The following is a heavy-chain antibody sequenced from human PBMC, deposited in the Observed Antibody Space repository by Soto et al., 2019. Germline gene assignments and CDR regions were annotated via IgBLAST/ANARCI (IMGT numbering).Heavy chain of an antibody. J-gene: IGHJ5*02. CDR3: ARASYTTYSSSNWFDP. V-gene: IGHV4-31*03. CDR1: GGSISSGGYY. Sequence: QVQLQESGPGLVKPSQTLSLTCTVSGGSISSGGYYWSWIRQHPGKGLEWIGYIYYSGSTYYNPSLKSRVTISVDTSKNQFSLKLSSVTAADTAVYYCARASYTTYSSSNWFDPWGQGTLVTVSS. D-gene: IGHD6-19*01. CDR2: IYYSGST.